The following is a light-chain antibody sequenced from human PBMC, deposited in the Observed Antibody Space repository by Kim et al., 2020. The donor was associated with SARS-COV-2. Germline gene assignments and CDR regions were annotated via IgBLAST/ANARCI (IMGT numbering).Light chain of an antibody. Sequence: QAGLTQPPSVSRALRQTVTLTCTGSNSNVGDLGAAWLQQHQDRPPKLLSYRDDNRASGISERFFASRSGNTASLTITGLQPEDEADYYCSAWDSSRTVWVFGGGTQLTVL. CDR2: RDD. CDR1: NSNVGDLG. J-gene: IGLJ2*01. V-gene: IGLV10-54*04. CDR3: SAWDSSRTVWV.